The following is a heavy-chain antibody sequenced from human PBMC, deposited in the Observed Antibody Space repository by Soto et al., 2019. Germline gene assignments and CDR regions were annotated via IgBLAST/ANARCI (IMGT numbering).Heavy chain of an antibody. V-gene: IGHV3-30-3*01. Sequence: QVQLVESGGGVVQPGRSLRLSCAASGFTFSSYSMHWVRQAPGKGLEWVALISYDGNKKYHADSVKGRFTISRDNSKDTLYLQMNSLKPEDTAVYYCARDNAIWQAGIGYFDYWGQGTLVTVSS. D-gene: IGHD6-13*01. CDR3: ARDNAIWQAGIGYFDY. J-gene: IGHJ4*02. CDR1: GFTFSSYS. CDR2: ISYDGNKK.